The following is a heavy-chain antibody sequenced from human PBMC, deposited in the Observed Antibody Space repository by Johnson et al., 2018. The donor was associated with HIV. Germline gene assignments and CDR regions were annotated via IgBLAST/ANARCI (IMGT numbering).Heavy chain of an antibody. CDR1: GFTFSYYG. V-gene: IGHV3-30*19. CDR2: ISSDESYI. CDR3: AREGAPSARDFGAFDI. D-gene: IGHD1-26*01. J-gene: IGHJ3*02. Sequence: QVQLVESGGGVVQPGKSLRLSCAASGFTFSYYGMHWVRQAPGKGLEWVAVISSDESYIHYGDSVKGRFIVSKDNSKNTLYLQISSLRAEDTAVYYCAREGAPSARDFGAFDIWGQGTMVTVSS.